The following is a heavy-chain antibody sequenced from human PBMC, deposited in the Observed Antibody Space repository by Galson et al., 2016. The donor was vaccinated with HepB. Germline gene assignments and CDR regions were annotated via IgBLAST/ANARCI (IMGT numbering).Heavy chain of an antibody. CDR3: AREALAALEMASFDY. J-gene: IGHJ4*02. CDR2: IWYDGSNK. D-gene: IGHD5-24*01. CDR1: GFSFSNYG. V-gene: IGHV3-33*01. Sequence: SLRLSCAASGFSFSNYGMHWVRQAPGKGLEWVAMIWYDGSNKRYVDSVKGRFTISRDNSKNTLYLQMNSLRVEDTAVYYCAREALAALEMASFDYWGQGNLVTGS.